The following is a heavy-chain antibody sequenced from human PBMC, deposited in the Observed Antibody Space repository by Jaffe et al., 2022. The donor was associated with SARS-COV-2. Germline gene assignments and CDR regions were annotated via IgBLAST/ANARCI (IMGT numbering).Heavy chain of an antibody. J-gene: IGHJ6*02. CDR2: ISYDGSNK. CDR1: GFTFSSYG. D-gene: IGHD6-19*01. V-gene: IGHV3-30*18. CDR3: AKVVAQSKYSSGWYDYYGMDV. Sequence: QVQLVESGGGVVQPGRSLRLSCAASGFTFSSYGMHWVRQAPGKGLEWVAVISYDGSNKYYADSVKGRFTISRDNSKNTLYLQMNSLRAEDTAVYYCAKVVAQSKYSSGWYDYYGMDVWGQGTTVTVSS.